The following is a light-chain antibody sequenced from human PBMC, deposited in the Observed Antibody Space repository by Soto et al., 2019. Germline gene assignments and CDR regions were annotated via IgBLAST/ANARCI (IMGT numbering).Light chain of an antibody. V-gene: IGKV1-5*02. CDR3: LQHNSYPYT. J-gene: IGKJ2*01. Sequence: DIQMTQSPSSLSASVGDRVTIICRASQSVSTRLAWYQQKPGKAPKVLIYDASSWAGGVPSRFTGSGSGTEFTLTISSLQPEDFATYYCLQHNSYPYTFGQGTKLEIK. CDR2: DAS. CDR1: QSVSTR.